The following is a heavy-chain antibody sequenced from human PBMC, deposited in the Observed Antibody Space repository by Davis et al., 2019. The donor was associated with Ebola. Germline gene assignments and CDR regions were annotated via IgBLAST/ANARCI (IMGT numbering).Heavy chain of an antibody. CDR3: ARGQLRPMDV. V-gene: IGHV3-9*01. D-gene: IGHD4-17*01. CDR2: ISWNSGSI. CDR1: GFTFDDYA. Sequence: SLKISCAASGFTFDDYAMHWVRQAPGKGLEWVSGISWNSGSIGYADSVKGRFTISRDNAKNTLYLQMNSLRAEDTAVYYCARGQLRPMDVWGQGTMVTVSS. J-gene: IGHJ3*01.